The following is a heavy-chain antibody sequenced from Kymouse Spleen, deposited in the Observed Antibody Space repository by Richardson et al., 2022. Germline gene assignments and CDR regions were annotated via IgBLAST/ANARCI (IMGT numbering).Heavy chain of an antibody. CDR1: GFTFSSYD. CDR3: AREETGTLYFDY. CDR2: IGTAGDT. J-gene: IGHJ4*02. V-gene: IGHV3-13*01. Sequence: EVQLVESGGGLVQPGGSLRLSCAASGFTFSSYDMHWVRQATGKGLEWVSAIGTAGDTYYPGSVKGRFTISRENAKNSLYLQMNSLRAGDTAVYYCAREETGTLYFDYWGQGTLVTVSS. D-gene: IGHD1-7*01.